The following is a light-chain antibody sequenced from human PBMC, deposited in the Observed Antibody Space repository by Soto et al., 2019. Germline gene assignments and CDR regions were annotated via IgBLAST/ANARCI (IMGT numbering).Light chain of an antibody. CDR2: GAS. Sequence: EIVMTQSPATLSVSPGERATLSCRASQSVSSNLAWYQQKPGQAPRLLIYGASARDTGIPARFSGSGYGTEFSLTISSLQYEDFAVYYCQQYNNWPPWTFGQGTKVEIK. CDR1: QSVSSN. V-gene: IGKV3-15*01. CDR3: QQYNNWPPWT. J-gene: IGKJ1*01.